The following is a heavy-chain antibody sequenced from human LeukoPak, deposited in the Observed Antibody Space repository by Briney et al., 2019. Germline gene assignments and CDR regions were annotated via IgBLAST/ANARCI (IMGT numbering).Heavy chain of an antibody. D-gene: IGHD2-2*01. J-gene: IGHJ4*02. CDR3: AKGRSLGVVPAAIDY. V-gene: IGHV3-30*02. CDR2: IRYDGNNK. Sequence: GGSLRLSCAASGFTFSSYGMHCVRQAPGRGLEWVAFIRYDGNNKYYADSVKGRFTISRDNSKNTLYLQMRNLRVEDTAVYYCAKGRSLGVVPAAIDYWGQGTLVTVSS. CDR1: GFTFSSYG.